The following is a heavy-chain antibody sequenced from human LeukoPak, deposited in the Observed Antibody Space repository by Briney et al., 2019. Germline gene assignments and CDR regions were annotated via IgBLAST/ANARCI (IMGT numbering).Heavy chain of an antibody. CDR3: ARARRGIFGVVSIPDYGY. Sequence: ASVKVSCKASGCTFTSYYMHWVRQAPGQGLEWVGIINPSGGSTSNAQRFQGRVTMTMDTSTSTVSMELSGLRSEDTAVYYCARARRGIFGVVSIPDYGYWGQGTLVTVSS. V-gene: IGHV1-46*01. J-gene: IGHJ4*02. D-gene: IGHD3-3*01. CDR1: GCTFTSYY. CDR2: INPSGGST.